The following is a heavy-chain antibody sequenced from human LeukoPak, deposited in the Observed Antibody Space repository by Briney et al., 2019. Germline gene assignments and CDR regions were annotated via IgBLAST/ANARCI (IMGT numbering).Heavy chain of an antibody. D-gene: IGHD3-22*01. V-gene: IGHV3-48*02. J-gene: IGHJ4*02. CDR2: ISSTSNTI. Sequence: GGSLRLSCAASGFTFSIYTMNWVRQAPGKGLEWISYISSTSNTIYYADSVKGRFTISRDNAKNSLYLQMNILRDEDTAVYYCARDSRYYYDSSAIELDYWGQGTLVTVSS. CDR3: ARDSRYYYDSSAIELDY. CDR1: GFTFSIYT.